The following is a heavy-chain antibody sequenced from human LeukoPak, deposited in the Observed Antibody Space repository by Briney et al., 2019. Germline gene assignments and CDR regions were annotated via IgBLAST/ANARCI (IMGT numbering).Heavy chain of an antibody. CDR3: ARDDYGGIDY. J-gene: IGHJ4*02. V-gene: IGHV3-30*04. CDR2: ISYDGSDK. D-gene: IGHD4-17*01. Sequence: PGGSLRLSCAASGFTFSSYAMYWVRQAPGKGLEWVAVISYDGSDKFYADSVKGRFTISRDNAKNSLYLQMNSLRAEDTAVYYCARDDYGGIDYWGQGTLVTVSS. CDR1: GFTFSSYA.